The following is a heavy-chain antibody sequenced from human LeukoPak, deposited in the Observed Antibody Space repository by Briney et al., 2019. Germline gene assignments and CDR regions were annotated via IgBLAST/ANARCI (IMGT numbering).Heavy chain of an antibody. J-gene: IGHJ4*02. V-gene: IGHV3-48*01. D-gene: IGHD6-6*01. CDR1: GFTFSSYE. Sequence: PGGSLRLSCAASGFTFSSYEMNWVRQAPGKGLEWVSYISSSSSTIYYADSVKGRFTISRDNAKNSLYLQMNSLRAEDTAVYYCARDKSIAARYYPFDYWGQGTLVTVSS. CDR3: ARDKSIAARYYPFDY. CDR2: ISSSSSTI.